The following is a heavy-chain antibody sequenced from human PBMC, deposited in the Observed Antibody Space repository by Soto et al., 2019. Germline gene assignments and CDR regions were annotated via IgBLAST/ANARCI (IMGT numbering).Heavy chain of an antibody. D-gene: IGHD6-19*01. CDR2: INAGNGNT. CDR1: GYTFTSYA. V-gene: IGHV1-3*01. CDR3: AIGSKHSSGWCPDY. Sequence: ASVKRSCKASGYTFTSYAMHLVRQAPGQRLEWMGWINAGNGNTKYSQKFQGRVTITRDTSASTAYMELSSLRSEDTAVYYCAIGSKHSSGWCPDYWGHGTLVTVSS. J-gene: IGHJ4*01.